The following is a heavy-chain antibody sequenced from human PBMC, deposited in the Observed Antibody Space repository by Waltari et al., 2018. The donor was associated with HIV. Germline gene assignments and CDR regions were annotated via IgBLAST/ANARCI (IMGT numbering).Heavy chain of an antibody. J-gene: IGHJ6*02. V-gene: IGHV1-8*01. CDR2: RNPNSGNT. CDR3: ARGTSSGYYLVGYYYGMDV. CDR1: GYTFTSSD. D-gene: IGHD3-22*01. Sequence: QVQLVQSGAEVRKPGASVKVSCKASGYTFTSSDINWVRQAAGQGLEWMVWRNPNSGNTGYAQKFQGRVAMTMNTSISTAYMELSSLTSEDTAVYYCARGTSSGYYLVGYYYGMDVWGQGTTVTVSS.